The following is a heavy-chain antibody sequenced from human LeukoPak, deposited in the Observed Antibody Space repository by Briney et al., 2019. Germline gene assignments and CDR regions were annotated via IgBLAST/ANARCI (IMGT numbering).Heavy chain of an antibody. J-gene: IGHJ6*03. Sequence: SETLSLTCTVAGGSISSSTYNRGWIRQPPGKGLEWIGSVYYTGITYYHPSVESRVTISVDTSKNHFSLELNSVTAADTGVYFCARQVRSPVVMFMDVWGKGTTVIVSS. V-gene: IGHV4-39*01. CDR1: GGSISSSTYN. D-gene: IGHD3-22*01. CDR3: ARQVRSPVVMFMDV. CDR2: VYYTGIT.